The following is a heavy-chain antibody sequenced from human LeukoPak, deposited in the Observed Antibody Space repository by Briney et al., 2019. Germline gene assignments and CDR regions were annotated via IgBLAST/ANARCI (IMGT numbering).Heavy chain of an antibody. V-gene: IGHV4-39*01. CDR1: GFTFSSYW. CDR3: ARHRSRFIYYDSSGYYPSAFDI. CDR2: IYYSGST. Sequence: GSLRLSCAASGFTFSSYWMSWVRQAPGKGLEWIGSIYYSGSTYYNPSLKSRVTISVDTSKNQFSLKLSSVTAADTAVYYCARHRSRFIYYDSSGYYPSAFDIWGQGTMVTVSS. D-gene: IGHD3-22*01. J-gene: IGHJ3*02.